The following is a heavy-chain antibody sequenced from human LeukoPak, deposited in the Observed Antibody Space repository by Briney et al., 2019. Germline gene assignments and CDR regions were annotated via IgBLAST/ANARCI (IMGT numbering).Heavy chain of an antibody. CDR3: ARRQGMTTAYFDY. J-gene: IGHJ4*02. V-gene: IGHV5-51*01. D-gene: IGHD4-17*01. CDR2: IYPGDSDT. CDR1: GYSFTSYW. Sequence: GESLKISCKGSGYSFTSYWIGWVRQMPGRGLAWMGIIYPGDSDTRYSPSFQGQVTISADKSISTAYLQWSSLKASDTAMYYCARRQGMTTAYFDYWGQGTLVTVSS.